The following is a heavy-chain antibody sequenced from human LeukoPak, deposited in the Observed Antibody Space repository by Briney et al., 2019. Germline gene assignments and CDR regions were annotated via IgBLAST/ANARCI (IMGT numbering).Heavy chain of an antibody. J-gene: IGHJ4*02. CDR3: ARTIFGVVTLFDY. CDR1: GGSISSGGYY. Sequence: RPSETLSLTCTVSGGSISSGGYYWSWIRQHPGKGLEWIGYIYYSGSTYYNPSLKSRVTISVDTSKNQFSLKLSSVTAADTAVYYCARTIFGVVTLFDYWGQGTLVTVSS. V-gene: IGHV4-31*03. D-gene: IGHD3-3*01. CDR2: IYYSGST.